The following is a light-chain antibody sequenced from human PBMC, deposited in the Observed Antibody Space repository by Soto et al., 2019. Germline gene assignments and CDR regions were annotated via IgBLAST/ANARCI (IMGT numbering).Light chain of an antibody. Sequence: QSVLTQPASVSGSPGQSITISCTGTSSDVGIYNFVSWYQQHPGKAPKLIIYEVTNRPSGVSDRFSGFKSGNTAYLTISGLQAEDEADYYCSSYTTDTSLVFGTGTKVTVL. J-gene: IGLJ1*01. CDR1: SSDVGIYNF. CDR3: SSYTTDTSLV. V-gene: IGLV2-14*01. CDR2: EVT.